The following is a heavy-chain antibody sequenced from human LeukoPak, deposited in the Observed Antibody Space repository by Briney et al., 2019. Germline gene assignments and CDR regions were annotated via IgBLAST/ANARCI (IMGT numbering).Heavy chain of an antibody. Sequence: ASVKVSCKASGGTFSSYGISWVRQAPGQGLEWMGRIIPIFGTANYAQKFQGRVTITTDESTSTAYMELSSLRSEDTAVYYCARGVSSGYYYLAYWGQGTLVTVSS. J-gene: IGHJ4*02. CDR1: GGTFSSYG. CDR3: ARGVSSGYYYLAY. V-gene: IGHV1-69*05. D-gene: IGHD3-22*01. CDR2: IIPIFGTA.